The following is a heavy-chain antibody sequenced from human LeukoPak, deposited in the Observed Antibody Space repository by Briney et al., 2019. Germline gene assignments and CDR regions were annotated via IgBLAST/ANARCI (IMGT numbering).Heavy chain of an antibody. Sequence: SETLSLTCTVSGGSITSNSDYWGWIRQPPGKGLEWIGSIYYSGSTNYNPSLKSRVTISVDTSKNQFSLKLSSVTAADTAVYYCARVVSPSRQQLVLWGQGTLVTVSS. CDR3: ARVVSPSRQQLVL. CDR1: GGSITSNSDY. CDR2: IYYSGST. J-gene: IGHJ4*02. D-gene: IGHD6-13*01. V-gene: IGHV4-39*07.